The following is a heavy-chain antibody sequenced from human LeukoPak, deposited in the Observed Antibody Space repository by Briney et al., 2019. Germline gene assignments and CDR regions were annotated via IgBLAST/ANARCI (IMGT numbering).Heavy chain of an antibody. V-gene: IGHV4-31*03. CDR3: ARFYGGNSGMLPGATFDI. D-gene: IGHD4-23*01. CDR1: GGSISSGGYY. J-gene: IGHJ3*02. Sequence: SQTLSLTCTVSGGSISSGGYYWSWIRQHPGKGLEWIGYIYYSGSTYYNPSLRSRVTISVDMSKNQFSLKLNSVTAADTAVYYCARFYGGNSGMLPGATFDIWGQGTMVTVSS. CDR2: IYYSGST.